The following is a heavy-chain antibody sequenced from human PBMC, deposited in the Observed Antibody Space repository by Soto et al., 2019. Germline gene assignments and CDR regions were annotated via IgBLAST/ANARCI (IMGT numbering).Heavy chain of an antibody. Sequence: GGSLRLSCAASGFTFSSYAMSWVRQAPGKGLEWVSAISGRGGSTYYADSVKGRFTISRDNSKNTLYLQMNSLRAEDTAVYYCAKDVLLWFGEFYFDYWGQGTLVTVSS. V-gene: IGHV3-23*01. D-gene: IGHD3-10*01. CDR3: AKDVLLWFGEFYFDY. CDR2: ISGRGGST. J-gene: IGHJ4*02. CDR1: GFTFSSYA.